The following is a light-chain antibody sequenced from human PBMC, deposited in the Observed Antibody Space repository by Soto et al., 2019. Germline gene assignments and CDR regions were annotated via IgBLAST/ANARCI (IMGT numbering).Light chain of an antibody. CDR2: EVS. Sequence: QSALTQPASVSGSPGQSITISCTGTSSDVGNYNYVSWYQHHPGKAPKLMIYEVSYRPSGVSVRFSGSKSGNTASLTISGLQAEDEANYYCSSYTTSRTWVLGGGTKLTVL. CDR3: SSYTTSRTWV. CDR1: SSDVGNYNY. V-gene: IGLV2-14*01. J-gene: IGLJ3*02.